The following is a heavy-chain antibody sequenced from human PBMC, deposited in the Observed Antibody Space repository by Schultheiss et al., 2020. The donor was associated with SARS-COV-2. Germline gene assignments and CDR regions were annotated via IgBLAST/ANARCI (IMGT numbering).Heavy chain of an antibody. J-gene: IGHJ6*02. Sequence: SETLSLTCAVYGGSFSGYYWSWIRQPPGKGLEWIGEIYHSGSTNYNPSLKSRVTISVYTSKNQFSLKLSSVTAADTAVYYCARDIPSNGMDVWGQGTTVTVSS. V-gene: IGHV4-34*01. CDR3: ARDIPSNGMDV. CDR2: IYHSGST. CDR1: GGSFSGYY.